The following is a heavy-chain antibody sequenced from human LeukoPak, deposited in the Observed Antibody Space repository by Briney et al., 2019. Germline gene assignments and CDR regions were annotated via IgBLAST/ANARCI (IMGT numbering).Heavy chain of an antibody. CDR3: ARRYSSSWSHDPRDSAGLDS. D-gene: IGHD6-13*01. Sequence: SGESLKISCQGSGYIFSIYWIAWVRQMPGRGLEWMGIIYPGDSDTRYSPSFQGQVTISADKSITTAYLQWSSLKASDTAMYYCARRYSSSWSHDPRDSAGLDSWGQGTLVTVSS. CDR1: GYIFSIYW. J-gene: IGHJ5*01. V-gene: IGHV5-51*01. CDR2: IYPGDSDT.